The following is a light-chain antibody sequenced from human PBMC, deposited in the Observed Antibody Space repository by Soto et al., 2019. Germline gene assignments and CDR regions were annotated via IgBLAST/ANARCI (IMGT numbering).Light chain of an antibody. CDR1: QGVGSS. CDR3: QQHHKWPRT. J-gene: IGKJ1*01. Sequence: EIMMTQSPATLSLSPGERATLSCRASQGVGSSLAWYQQIPGQAPSLLIYSASTRTIGIPARFSGTGSGTEFTLTISSLESEDFAVYYCQQHHKWPRTFGPWTRVEIK. CDR2: SAS. V-gene: IGKV3-15*01.